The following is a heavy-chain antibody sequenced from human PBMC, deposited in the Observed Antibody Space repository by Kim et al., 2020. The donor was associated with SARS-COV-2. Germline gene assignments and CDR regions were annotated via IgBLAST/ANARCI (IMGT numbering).Heavy chain of an antibody. CDR1: GGSISSSSYY. J-gene: IGHJ5*02. V-gene: IGHV4-39*01. CDR2: IYYSGST. CDR3: ARRSPPNGSGSYYITYWFDP. D-gene: IGHD3-10*01. Sequence: SETLSLTCTVSGGSISSSSYYWGWIRQPPGKGLEWIGSIYYSGSTYYNPSLKSRVTISVDTSKNQFSLKLSSVTATDTAVYYCARRSPPNGSGSYYITYWFDPWGQGTLVTVSS.